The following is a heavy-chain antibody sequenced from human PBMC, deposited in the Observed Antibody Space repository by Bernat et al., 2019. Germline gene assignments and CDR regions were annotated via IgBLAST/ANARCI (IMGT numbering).Heavy chain of an antibody. CDR2: INHSGST. CDR1: GGSFSGYY. D-gene: IGHD2-2*01. CDR3: ARGRGRYCSSTSCYARYYYYYMDV. Sequence: QVQLQQWGAGLLKPSETLSLTCAVYGGSFSGYYWSWIRQPPGKGLEWIGEINHSGSTNYNPSLKSRVTISVDTCKNQFSLKLSSVTAADTAVYYCARGRGRYCSSTSCYARYYYYYMDVWGKGTTVTVSS. V-gene: IGHV4-34*01. J-gene: IGHJ6*03.